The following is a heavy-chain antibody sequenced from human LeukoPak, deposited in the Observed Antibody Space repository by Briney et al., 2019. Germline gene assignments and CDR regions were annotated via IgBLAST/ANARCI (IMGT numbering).Heavy chain of an antibody. Sequence: PSETLSLTCTVSGGSISSSSYYWGWIRQPPGKGLEWIGSIYYSGSTYYNPSLKSRVTISVDTSKNQFSLKLSSVTAADTAVYYCARGTVAPSYWYFDLWGRGTLVTVSS. V-gene: IGHV4-39*07. J-gene: IGHJ2*01. CDR2: IYYSGST. CDR3: ARGTVAPSYWYFDL. D-gene: IGHD6-19*01. CDR1: GGSISSSSYY.